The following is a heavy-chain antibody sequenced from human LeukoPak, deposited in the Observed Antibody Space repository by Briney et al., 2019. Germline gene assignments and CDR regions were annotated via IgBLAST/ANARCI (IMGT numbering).Heavy chain of an antibody. V-gene: IGHV1-2*02. CDR1: GYTFTDYY. D-gene: IGHD5-12*01. CDR2: INPNSGGT. CDR3: ARAATIRGYSGYDIDY. Sequence: ASVKVSCTASGYTFTDYYMHWVRQAPGQGLEWMGWINPNSGGTNYAQKFQGRVTMTRDTSISTAYMELSRLRSDDTAVYYCARAATIRGYSGYDIDYWGQGTLVTVSS. J-gene: IGHJ4*02.